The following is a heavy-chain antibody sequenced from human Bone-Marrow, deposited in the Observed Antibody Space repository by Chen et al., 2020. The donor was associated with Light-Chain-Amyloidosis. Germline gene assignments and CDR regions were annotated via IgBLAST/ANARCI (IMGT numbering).Heavy chain of an antibody. D-gene: IGHD3-16*01. CDR3: AKDALLSVSYRETT. Sequence: EVQLLESGGGLVQPGGYLRLSCAASGFTFSHYAMSWVRQAPGKGLEWISAISGNGATTFYADSVKGRFTISKDNSKNTLNLQMNSLRAEDSAVYYCAKDALLSVSYRETTWGQGTLVTVST. CDR2: ISGNGATT. J-gene: IGHJ5*02. V-gene: IGHV3-23*01. CDR1: GFTFSHYA.